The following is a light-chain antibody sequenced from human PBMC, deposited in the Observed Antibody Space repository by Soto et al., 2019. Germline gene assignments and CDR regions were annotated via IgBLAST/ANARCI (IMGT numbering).Light chain of an antibody. CDR2: LGS. Sequence: DIVMTQSPLSLPVTPGEPASISCRSSQSLLDSNGYNCLDWYRQKPGQSPQLLIYLGSKRPFGVPDRFRGSGSGTDFTLRIRRVEAVDVVVDYGLQGLPSHPYTVGPGTKLEIK. CDR1: QSLLDSNGYNC. J-gene: IGKJ2*01. CDR3: LQGLPSHPYT. V-gene: IGKV2-28*01.